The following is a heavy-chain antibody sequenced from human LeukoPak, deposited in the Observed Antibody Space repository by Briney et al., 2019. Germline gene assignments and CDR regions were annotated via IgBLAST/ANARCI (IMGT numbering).Heavy chain of an antibody. Sequence: GGSLRLSCAASGFTFSSYWMHWVRQPPGKGLVWLSRINSDGSSSSYADSVKGRFTISRDNAKNTLYLQMNSLRAEDTAVYYCAKRADYGGNSYDSWGQGTLVTVAS. D-gene: IGHD4-23*01. V-gene: IGHV3-74*01. J-gene: IGHJ4*02. CDR2: INSDGSSS. CDR1: GFTFSSYW. CDR3: AKRADYGGNSYDS.